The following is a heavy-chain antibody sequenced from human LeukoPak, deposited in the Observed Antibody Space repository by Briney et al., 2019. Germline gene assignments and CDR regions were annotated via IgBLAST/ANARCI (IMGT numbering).Heavy chain of an antibody. Sequence: GASVKVSCKASGYTFTSYGISWVRQAPGQGLEWMGWISAYNGNTNYAQKLQGRVTMTTDTSTSTAYMELRSLRSDDTAVYYCARAMVRGVIIKGAFDIWGQGTVVTVSS. D-gene: IGHD3-10*01. J-gene: IGHJ3*02. CDR3: ARAMVRGVIIKGAFDI. CDR2: ISAYNGNT. CDR1: GYTFTSYG. V-gene: IGHV1-18*01.